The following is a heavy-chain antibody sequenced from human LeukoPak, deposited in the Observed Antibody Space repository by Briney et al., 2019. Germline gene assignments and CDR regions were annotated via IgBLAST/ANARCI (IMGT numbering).Heavy chain of an antibody. D-gene: IGHD5-12*01. CDR2: IKQDGSEK. J-gene: IGHJ3*02. CDR1: GFTFSSYW. V-gene: IGHV3-7*01. CDR3: ARDTPYSGYDKDAFDI. Sequence: AGGSLRLSCAASGFTFSSYWMSWVRQAPGKGLEWVANIKQDGSEKYYVDSVKGRFTISRDNAKNSLYLQMNSLRAEDTAVYYCARDTPYSGYDKDAFDIWGQGTMVTVSS.